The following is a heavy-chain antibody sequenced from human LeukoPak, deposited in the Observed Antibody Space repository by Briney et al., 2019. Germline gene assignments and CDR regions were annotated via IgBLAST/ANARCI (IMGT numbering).Heavy chain of an antibody. CDR1: GFTFSNAW. D-gene: IGHD5-12*01. Sequence: RPGGSLRLSCAGSGFTFSNAWMNWVRQAPGKGLEWVGRIKSKVNGETITYAAPVKGRFTISRDDSKNTLDVQMNSLKTEDTAVYYCATGGHYFDYWGQGILVIVSS. CDR3: ATGGHYFDY. J-gene: IGHJ4*02. CDR2: IKSKVNGETI. V-gene: IGHV3-15*07.